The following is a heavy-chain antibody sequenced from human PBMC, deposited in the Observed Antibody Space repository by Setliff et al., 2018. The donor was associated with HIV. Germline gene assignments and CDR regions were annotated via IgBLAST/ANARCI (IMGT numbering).Heavy chain of an antibody. CDR1: GFTFSSYG. CDR2: IWYNGGKT. Sequence: PGGSLRLSCAASGFTFSSYGMHWVRQAPGKGLEWVAFIWYNGGKTYYADSVQGRFTISRDTPNHMVYLQMNNLRPEDTALYYCAKDGDYRNGDYDAFDIWGLGTMVTVSS. V-gene: IGHV3-30*02. CDR3: AKDGDYRNGDYDAFDI. J-gene: IGHJ3*02. D-gene: IGHD4-4*01.